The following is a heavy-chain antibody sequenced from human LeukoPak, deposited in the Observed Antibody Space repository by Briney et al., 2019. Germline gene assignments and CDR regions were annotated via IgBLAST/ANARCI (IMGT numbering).Heavy chain of an antibody. CDR2: ISGSGGST. J-gene: IGHJ4*02. CDR1: GFTFSSYA. Sequence: GGSLRLSCAAPGFTFSSYAMSWVRQAPGKGLEWVSAISGSGGSTYYADSVKGRFTISRDNSKNTLYLQMNSLRAEDTAVYYCARVMGRYCSSTSCYVDYWGQGTLVTVSS. V-gene: IGHV3-23*01. CDR3: ARVMGRYCSSTSCYVDY. D-gene: IGHD2-2*01.